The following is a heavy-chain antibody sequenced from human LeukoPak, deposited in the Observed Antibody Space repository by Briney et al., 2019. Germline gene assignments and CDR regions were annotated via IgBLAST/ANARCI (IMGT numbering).Heavy chain of an antibody. D-gene: IGHD3-3*01. CDR1: GYTLTELS. Sequence: ASVKASCKVSGYTLTELSMHWVRQAPGKGLEWMGGFDTEDGETIYAQKFQGRVTMAEDTSTDTAYMELSSRRSEDTAVYYCATWRSGYYYFVYWGQGTLVTVSS. J-gene: IGHJ4*02. CDR3: ATWRSGYYYFVY. CDR2: FDTEDGET. V-gene: IGHV1-24*01.